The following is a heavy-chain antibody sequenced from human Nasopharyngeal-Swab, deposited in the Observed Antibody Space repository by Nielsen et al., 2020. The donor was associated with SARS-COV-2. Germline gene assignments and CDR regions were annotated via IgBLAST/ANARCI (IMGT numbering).Heavy chain of an antibody. CDR3: AKDYDIGY. CDR1: GFIFGNYA. J-gene: IGHJ4*02. Sequence: GESLKISCVASGFIFGNYAMAWVRQAPGKGLEWVSAIGGNGARTHYADSVRGRFIISRDNSESTLDLQMNSLRAEDTAVYYCAKDYDIGYWGQGTLVTVSS. D-gene: IGHD3-9*01. CDR2: IGGNGART. V-gene: IGHV3-23*01.